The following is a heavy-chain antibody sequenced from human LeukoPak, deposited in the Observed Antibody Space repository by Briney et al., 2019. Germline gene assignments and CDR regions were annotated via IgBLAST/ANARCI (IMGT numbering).Heavy chain of an antibody. CDR2: INHSGST. J-gene: IGHJ4*02. D-gene: IGHD4-23*01. V-gene: IGHV4-34*08. CDR3: AYSTVVIRGYY. CDR1: GFTFSSYA. Sequence: GSLRLSCAASGFTFSSYAMSWIRQPPGKGLEWIGEINHSGSTNYNPSLKSRVTISVDTSKNQFSLKQSSVTAADTAVHYCAYSTVVIRGYYWGQGNPVTVSS.